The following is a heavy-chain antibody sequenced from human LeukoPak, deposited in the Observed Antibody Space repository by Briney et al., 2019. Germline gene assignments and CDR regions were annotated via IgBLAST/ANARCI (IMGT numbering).Heavy chain of an antibody. J-gene: IGHJ4*02. CDR1: GFIFTDYG. V-gene: IGHV3-74*01. CDR2: INSDGSST. Sequence: PGGSLRLSCAASGFIFTDYGMQWVRQAPGKGLVWVSRINSDGSSTSYADSVKGRFTISRDNAKNTLYLQMNSLRAEDTAVYYCARGYSYGYRIDYWGQGTLITVSS. D-gene: IGHD5-18*01. CDR3: ARGYSYGYRIDY.